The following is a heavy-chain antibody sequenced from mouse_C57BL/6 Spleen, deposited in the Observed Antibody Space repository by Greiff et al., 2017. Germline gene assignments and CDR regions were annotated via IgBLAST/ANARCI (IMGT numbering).Heavy chain of an antibody. Sequence: VQGVESGPELVKPGASVKISCKASGYAFSSSWMNWVKQRPGKGLEWIGRIYPGDGDTNYNGKFKGKATLTADKSSSTAYMQLSSLTSEDSAVYFCAREGLHYGYDGFAYWGQGTLVTVSA. D-gene: IGHD2-2*01. J-gene: IGHJ3*01. CDR1: GYAFSSSW. V-gene: IGHV1-82*01. CDR2: IYPGDGDT. CDR3: AREGLHYGYDGFAY.